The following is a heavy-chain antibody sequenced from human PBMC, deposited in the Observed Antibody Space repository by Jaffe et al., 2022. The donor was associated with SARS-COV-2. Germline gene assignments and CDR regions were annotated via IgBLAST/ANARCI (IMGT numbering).Heavy chain of an antibody. CDR2: ISHDGGHQ. J-gene: IGHJ4*02. CDR3: AGIFSSGYPWGDF. CDR1: GFTFSSYP. V-gene: IGHV3-30*04. D-gene: IGHD6-19*01. Sequence: QVQLVESGGGVVQPGTSLRLSCAASGFTFSSYPMHWVRQAPGKGLEWLAVISHDGGHQYYADSVKGRFTISRDDSKSTLFLDMNSLRPEDTAIYYCAGIFSSGYPWGDFWGQGTLVTVSS.